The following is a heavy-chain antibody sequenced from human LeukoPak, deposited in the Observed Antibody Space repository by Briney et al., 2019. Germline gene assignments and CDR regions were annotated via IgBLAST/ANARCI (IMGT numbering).Heavy chain of an antibody. J-gene: IGHJ4*02. CDR3: AKTFLTAYYFDS. CDR2: IPSSGGTT. V-gene: IGHV3-23*01. CDR1: GFTFSTYA. Sequence: PGGSLRLSCAASGFTFSTYAMSLVRQAPGKGMEWVSHIPSSGGTTYYADSVKGRFTISRDNSKNTLYLQMNSLRAEDTAVYYCAKTFLTAYYFDSWGQGTLVTVSS. D-gene: IGHD3-9*01.